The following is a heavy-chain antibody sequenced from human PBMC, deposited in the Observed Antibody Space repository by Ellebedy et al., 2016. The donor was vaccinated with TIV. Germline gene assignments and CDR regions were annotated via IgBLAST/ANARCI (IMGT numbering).Heavy chain of an antibody. CDR1: GYTFTGYY. J-gene: IGHJ3*02. Sequence: ASVKVSXXASGYTFTGYYLHWVRQAPGQGLEWMGWINPNSGGTHYAQKFQGRVTMTRDTSISTAYMELSGLRSDDTAVYYCAGSIGRGIAVSGRLVTDIWGQGTMVTVSS. CDR3: AGSIGRGIAVSGRLVTDI. D-gene: IGHD6-19*01. CDR2: INPNSGGT. V-gene: IGHV1-2*02.